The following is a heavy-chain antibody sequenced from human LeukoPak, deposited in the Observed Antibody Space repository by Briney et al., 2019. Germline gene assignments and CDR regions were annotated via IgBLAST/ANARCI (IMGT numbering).Heavy chain of an antibody. D-gene: IGHD3-10*01. Sequence: PSETLSLTCTVSGGSISSGSYYWSWIRQPAGKGLEWIGRIYTSGSTSYNPSLKSRVTISVDTSKNQFSLKLSSVTAADTAVYYCAREVLGLWFGEPRPADDAFDIWGQGTMVTVSS. CDR3: AREVLGLWFGEPRPADDAFDI. CDR1: GGSISSGSYY. J-gene: IGHJ3*02. CDR2: IYTSGST. V-gene: IGHV4-61*02.